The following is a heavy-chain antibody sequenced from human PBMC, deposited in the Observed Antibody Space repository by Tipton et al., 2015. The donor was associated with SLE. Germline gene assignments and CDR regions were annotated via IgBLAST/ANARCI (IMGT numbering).Heavy chain of an antibody. D-gene: IGHD7-27*01. V-gene: IGHV4-59*01. Sequence: TLSLTCTVYGGSISNYYWSWIRQPPGKGLEWIGYIYYSGSTNYNPSPKRRVTISVNTSKNQFSLKLSPVTAADTAVYYCARVGLTGGEWLDPWGQGTLVTVSS. J-gene: IGHJ5*02. CDR3: ARVGLTGGEWLDP. CDR2: IYYSGST. CDR1: GGSISNYY.